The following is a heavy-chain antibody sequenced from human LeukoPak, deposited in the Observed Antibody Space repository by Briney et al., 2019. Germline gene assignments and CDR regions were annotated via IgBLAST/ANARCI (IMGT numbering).Heavy chain of an antibody. Sequence: GGSLRLSCAASGFTFSSYSTNWVRQAPGKGLEWVSSISSSSSYINYADSVKGRFTISRDNAKNSLYLQMNSLRAEDTAVYYCARVPNTAGFYFDYWGQGTLVTVSS. D-gene: IGHD5-18*01. CDR2: ISSSSSYI. J-gene: IGHJ4*02. CDR1: GFTFSSYS. CDR3: ARVPNTAGFYFDY. V-gene: IGHV3-21*01.